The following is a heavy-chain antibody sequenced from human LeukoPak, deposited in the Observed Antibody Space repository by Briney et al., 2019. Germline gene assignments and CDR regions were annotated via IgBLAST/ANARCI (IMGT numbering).Heavy chain of an antibody. CDR1: GYTFTGYY. CDR2: INPNSGDT. D-gene: IGHD2-2*01. CDR3: AREGGGYCSSTSPYPCYSVRNWFDP. Sequence: GASVKVSCKASGYTFTGYYMHWVRQAPGQGLEWMGWINPNSGDTNYAQKFQGRVTMTRDTSISTAYMELSRLRSDDTAVYYCAREGGGYCSSTSPYPCYSVRNWFDPWGQGTLVTVSS. V-gene: IGHV1-2*02. J-gene: IGHJ5*02.